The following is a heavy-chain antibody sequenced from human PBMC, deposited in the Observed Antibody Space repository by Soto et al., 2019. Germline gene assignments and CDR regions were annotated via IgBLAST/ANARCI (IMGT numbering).Heavy chain of an antibody. CDR2: IKGDGSTT. CDR1: GFTFIDYY. CDR3: TRSDWFDP. V-gene: IGHV3-74*01. J-gene: IGHJ5*02. Sequence: PGGSLRLSCEASGFTFIDYYMSWIRQAPGKGLVWVSRIKGDGSTTYYAGSVQGRFTVSRDNAKNTLYLQMNSLRAEDTAVYYCTRSDWFDPWGQGTLVTVSS.